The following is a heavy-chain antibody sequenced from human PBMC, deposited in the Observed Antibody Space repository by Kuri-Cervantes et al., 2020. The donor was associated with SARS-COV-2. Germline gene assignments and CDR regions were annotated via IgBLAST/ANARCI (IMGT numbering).Heavy chain of an antibody. J-gene: IGHJ4*02. Sequence: GGSRRLSCAPSGFTFSNTWMSWVRQAPGKGLEWGGRIKSKTDGGTTDYAAPVKGRFTISRDDSKNTLYLQMNSLRAEDTAVYYCANGYCSGGSCSPDYWGQGTLVTVSS. D-gene: IGHD2-15*01. CDR1: GFTFSNTW. V-gene: IGHV3-15*01. CDR2: IKSKTDGGTT. CDR3: ANGYCSGGSCSPDY.